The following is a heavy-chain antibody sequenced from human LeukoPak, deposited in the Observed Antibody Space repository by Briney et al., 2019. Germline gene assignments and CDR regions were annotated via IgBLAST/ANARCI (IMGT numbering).Heavy chain of an antibody. CDR1: GFTFSSYG. Sequence: GGSLRLSCAASGFTFSSYGMHWVRQAPGKGLEWVAFIRYDGSNKYYADSVKGRFTISRDNSKNTLYLQMNSLRAEDTAVYYCARDLVYCSGGSCYSNGVPNYYYYGMDVWGQGTTVTVSS. D-gene: IGHD2-15*01. V-gene: IGHV3-30*02. CDR2: IRYDGSNK. CDR3: ARDLVYCSGGSCYSNGVPNYYYYGMDV. J-gene: IGHJ6*02.